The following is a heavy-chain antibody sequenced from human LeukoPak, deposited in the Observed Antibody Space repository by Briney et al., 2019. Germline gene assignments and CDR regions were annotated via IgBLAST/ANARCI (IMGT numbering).Heavy chain of an antibody. V-gene: IGHV3-30*04. Sequence: GSLRLPCAASGFTFSSYAMHWVRQAPGKGLEWVAVISYDGSNKYYADSVKGRFTISRDNSKNTLYLQMNSLRAEDTAVYYCARSYGSGSYYNAPFDYWGQGTLVTVSS. CDR1: GFTFSSYA. D-gene: IGHD3-10*01. CDR3: ARSYGSGSYYNAPFDY. CDR2: ISYDGSNK. J-gene: IGHJ4*02.